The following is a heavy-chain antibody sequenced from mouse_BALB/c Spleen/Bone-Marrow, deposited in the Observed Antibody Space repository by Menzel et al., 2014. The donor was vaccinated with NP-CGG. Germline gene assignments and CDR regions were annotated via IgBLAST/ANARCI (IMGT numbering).Heavy chain of an antibody. CDR3: SRDYYGSSYFDY. V-gene: IGHV3-2*02. D-gene: IGHD1-1*01. CDR2: INYSGST. CDR1: GSSITSDYA. Sequence: VQLKQSGPGLVKPSQSLSLTCTVSGSSITSDYACNWIRQFPGNKLEWMGYINYSGSTSYNPSLKSRISITRDTSKNQFFLQLNSVTTEDTATYYCSRDYYGSSYFDYWGQGTTLTVSS. J-gene: IGHJ2*01.